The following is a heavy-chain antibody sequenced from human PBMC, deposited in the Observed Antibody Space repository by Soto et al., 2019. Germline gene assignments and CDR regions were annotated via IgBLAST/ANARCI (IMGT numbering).Heavy chain of an antibody. D-gene: IGHD2-15*01. J-gene: IGHJ1*01. CDR1: GFSFSVYC. Sequence: PGGSLRLSCETCGFSFSVYCIHWVRQAPGKGLEWVAVIWYDASKQFYAASVEGRFTISRDNSKAILYLQMNSLRAEDTAVYYCAAWAEGATEVHWGQGTLVTVSS. V-gene: IGHV3-33*01. CDR2: IWYDASKQ. CDR3: AAWAEGATEVH.